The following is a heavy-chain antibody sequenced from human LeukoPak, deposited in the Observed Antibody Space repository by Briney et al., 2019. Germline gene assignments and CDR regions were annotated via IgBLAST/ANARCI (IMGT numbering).Heavy chain of an antibody. CDR3: PRGRAYDILTGYYNSGGYYFDY. CDR1: GGSISSGGYS. Sequence: SETLSLTCAVSGGSISSGGYSWSWIRQPPGKGLEWIGYIYHSGSTYYNPSLKSRVTISVDRSKNQFSLKLSSVTAADTAVYYCPRGRAYDILTGYYNSGGYYFDYWGQGTLVTVSS. D-gene: IGHD3-9*01. V-gene: IGHV4-30-2*01. CDR2: IYHSGST. J-gene: IGHJ4*02.